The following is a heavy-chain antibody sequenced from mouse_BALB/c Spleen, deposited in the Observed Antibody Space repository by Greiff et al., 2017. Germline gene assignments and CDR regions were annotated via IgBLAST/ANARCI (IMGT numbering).Heavy chain of an antibody. J-gene: IGHJ4*01. V-gene: IGHV3-6*02. D-gene: IGHD2-3*01. CDR1: GYSITSGYY. Sequence: EVKLQESGPGLVKPSQSLSLTCSVTGYSITSGYYWNWIRQFPGNKLEWMGYISYDGSNNYNPSLKNRISITRDTSKNQFFLKLNSVTTEDTATYYCARESGLLLAMDYWGQGTSVTVSS. CDR3: ARESGLLLAMDY. CDR2: ISYDGSN.